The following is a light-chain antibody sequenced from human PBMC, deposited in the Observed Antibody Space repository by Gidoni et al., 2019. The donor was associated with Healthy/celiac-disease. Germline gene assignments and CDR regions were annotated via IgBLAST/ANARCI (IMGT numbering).Light chain of an antibody. V-gene: IGLV8-61*01. CDR2: STN. CDR1: SGSVSTSYY. J-gene: IGLJ3*02. CDR3: VLYMGSGISV. Sequence: QTVVTQEPSFSVSPGGPVTLTCALSSGSVSTSYYPSWYQQTPGQAPRTLIYSTNTRSSGVPDRFSGSILGNKAALTITGAQADDESDYYCVLYMGSGISVFGGGTKLTVL.